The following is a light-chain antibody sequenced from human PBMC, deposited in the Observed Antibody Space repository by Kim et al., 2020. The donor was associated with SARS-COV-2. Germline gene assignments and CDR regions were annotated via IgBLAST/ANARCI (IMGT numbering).Light chain of an antibody. CDR2: AAT. J-gene: IGKJ4*01. CDR1: HGISSF. V-gene: IGKV3-11*01. Sequence: LPPGEEAPPSCGASHGISSFLACYQQTPGEARRLLIHAATNRATGTPAMCSGSGSATVFTTTISRLAHEDSAVYYCQQRDNWPLTFGGGTKVDIK. CDR3: QQRDNWPLT.